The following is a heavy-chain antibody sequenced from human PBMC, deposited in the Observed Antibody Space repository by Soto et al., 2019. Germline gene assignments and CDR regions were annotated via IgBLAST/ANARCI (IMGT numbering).Heavy chain of an antibody. J-gene: IGHJ4*02. CDR3: AKPPLPYDSSGYYSD. Sequence: ASVNVSCKASGYTFTSYSMHWVRQAPGQRLEWMGWINADNGNTQFSQKFQGRVTITRDTSASTAYMELSSLRSEDTAVYYCAKPPLPYDSSGYYSDWGQGTLVTVSS. CDR2: INADNGNT. D-gene: IGHD3-22*01. CDR1: GYTFTSYS. V-gene: IGHV1-3*01.